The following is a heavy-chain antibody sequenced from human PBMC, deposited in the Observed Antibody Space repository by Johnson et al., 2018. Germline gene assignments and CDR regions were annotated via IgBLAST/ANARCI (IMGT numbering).Heavy chain of an antibody. J-gene: IGHJ6*02. V-gene: IGHV3-74*01. CDR2: INSDGSST. D-gene: IGHD1-26*01. CDR1: GITLSSYW. Sequence: VQLQESGGGLVQPGGSLRLSCEASGITLSSYWMHWVRQAPGKGLVWVSRINSDGSSTAYADSVKGRFTISRDKSKNMLYLQMNSLRAEDTALYYCAKDMAGGIVGATTSHYYYGMDVWGQGTTVTVSS. CDR3: AKDMAGGIVGATTSHYYYGMDV.